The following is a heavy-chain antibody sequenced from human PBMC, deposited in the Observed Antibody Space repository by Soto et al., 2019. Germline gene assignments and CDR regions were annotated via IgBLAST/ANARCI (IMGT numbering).Heavy chain of an antibody. Sequence: SHGGGWVRQKTGKGLEWMGIIYPGDSDTRYSPSFQGQVTISADKSISTAYLQWSSLKASDTAMYYCARPSIAARINGFDIWGQGTIGTRSS. D-gene: IGHD6-6*01. V-gene: IGHV5-51*01. J-gene: IGHJ3*02. CDR1: SHG. CDR3: ARPSIAARINGFDI. CDR2: IYPGDSDT.